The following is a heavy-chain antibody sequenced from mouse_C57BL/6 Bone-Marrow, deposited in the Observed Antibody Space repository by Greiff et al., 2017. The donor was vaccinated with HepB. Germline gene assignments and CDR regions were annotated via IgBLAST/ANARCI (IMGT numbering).Heavy chain of an antibody. V-gene: IGHV1-69*01. Sequence: QVQLQQPGAELVMPGASVKLSCKASGYTFTSYWMHWVKQRPGQGLEWIGEIDPSDSYTNYNQKFKGKSTLTVDNSSSTAYMQLSSLKSEDSAVYDCARSITRVVATPFAYWGQGTLVTVSA. CDR3: ARSITRVVATPFAY. CDR1: GYTFTSYW. D-gene: IGHD1-1*01. CDR2: IDPSDSYT. J-gene: IGHJ3*01.